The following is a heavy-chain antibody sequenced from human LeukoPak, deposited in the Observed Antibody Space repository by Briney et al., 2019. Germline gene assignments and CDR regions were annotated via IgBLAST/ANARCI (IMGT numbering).Heavy chain of an antibody. CDR2: ISYDGSNK. CDR1: GFTFSSYG. J-gene: IGHJ4*02. Sequence: GGSLRLSCAASGFTFSSYGMHWVRQAPGKGLEWVAVISYDGSNKYYADSVKGRFTISRDNSKNTLYLQMNSLRAEDTAVYYCAKDRHFDYWGQGTLVTVSS. CDR3: AKDRHFDY. V-gene: IGHV3-30*18.